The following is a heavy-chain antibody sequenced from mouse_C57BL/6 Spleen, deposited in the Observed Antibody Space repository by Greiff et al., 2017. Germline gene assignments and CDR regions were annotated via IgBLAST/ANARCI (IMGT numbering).Heavy chain of an antibody. J-gene: IGHJ1*03. CDR1: GYTFTDYN. D-gene: IGHD1-1*01. CDR2: INPNNGGT. Sequence: EVQRVESGPELVKPGASVKIPCKASGYTFTDYNMDWVKQSHGKSLEWIGDINPNNGGTIYNQKFKGKATLTVDKSSSTAYMELRSLTSEDTAVYYCAKGAFITTVVAHWYFDVWGTGTTVTVSS. V-gene: IGHV1-18*01. CDR3: AKGAFITTVVAHWYFDV.